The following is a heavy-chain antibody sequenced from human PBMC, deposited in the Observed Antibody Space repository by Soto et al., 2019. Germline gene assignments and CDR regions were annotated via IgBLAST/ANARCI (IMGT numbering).Heavy chain of an antibody. Sequence: EVQLLESGGGLVQPGGSLRLSCAASGFSFSTYAMSWVRQAPGKGLEWVSGISGSSGSTYYADSVKGRFTVSRDNSKNTLYLRMNSLRADDTAVYYCAKVSVVVLAAGDWFDPWGQGTLVTVSS. D-gene: IGHD2-15*01. CDR1: GFSFSTYA. V-gene: IGHV3-23*01. CDR2: ISGSSGST. CDR3: AKVSVVVLAAGDWFDP. J-gene: IGHJ5*02.